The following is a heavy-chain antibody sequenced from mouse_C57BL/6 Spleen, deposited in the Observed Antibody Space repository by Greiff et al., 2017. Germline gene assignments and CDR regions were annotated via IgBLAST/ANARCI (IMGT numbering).Heavy chain of an antibody. CDR3: ARRYDYDDAMDY. D-gene: IGHD2-4*01. J-gene: IGHJ4*01. CDR1: GFTFTDYY. CDR2: IRNKANGYTT. Sequence: EVQLQESGGGLVQPGGSLSLSCAASGFTFTDYYMSWVRQPPGKALEWLGFIRNKANGYTTEYSASVKGRFTISRDNSQSILYLQMNALRAEDSATYYCARRYDYDDAMDYWGQGTSVTVSS. V-gene: IGHV7-3*01.